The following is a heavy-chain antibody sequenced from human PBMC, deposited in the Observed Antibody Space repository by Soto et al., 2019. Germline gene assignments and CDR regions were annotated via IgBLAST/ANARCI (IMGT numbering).Heavy chain of an antibody. Sequence: GGSLRLSCAASGFTFSSYSMNWVRQAPGKGLEWVSSISSSSSYIYYADSVKGRFTISRDNAKNSLYLQMNSLRAEDTAVYYCAREYSSSSRYYYYMDVWGKGTTVTVSS. J-gene: IGHJ6*03. CDR3: AREYSSSSRYYYYMDV. D-gene: IGHD6-6*01. CDR1: GFTFSSYS. CDR2: ISSSSSYI. V-gene: IGHV3-21*01.